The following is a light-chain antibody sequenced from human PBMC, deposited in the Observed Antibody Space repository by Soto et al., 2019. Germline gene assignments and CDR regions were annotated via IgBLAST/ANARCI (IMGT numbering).Light chain of an antibody. Sequence: EFVLTQSPGTLSLSPGERATLSCRASQSVSSSYLAWYQQKPGQAPSLLIYGASSRATGIPDRFSGSGSGTDFTLTISRLEPEDFAVYYCQQYGSSPNTFGQGTKVDIK. CDR3: QQYGSSPNT. CDR1: QSVSSSY. J-gene: IGKJ2*01. CDR2: GAS. V-gene: IGKV3-20*01.